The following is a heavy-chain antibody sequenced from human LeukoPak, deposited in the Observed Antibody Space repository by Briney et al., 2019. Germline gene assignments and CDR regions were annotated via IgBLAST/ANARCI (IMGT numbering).Heavy chain of an antibody. CDR3: ARDSRGTAIDY. CDR2: IYYSGST. CDR1: GGSFSGYY. J-gene: IGHJ4*02. V-gene: IGHV4-31*11. D-gene: IGHD3-16*01. Sequence: PSETLSLTCAVYGGSFSGYYWSWIRQHPGKGLEWIGYIYYSGSTYYNPSLKSRVTISVDTSKNQFSLKLSSVTAADTAVYYCARDSRGTAIDYWGQGTLVTVSS.